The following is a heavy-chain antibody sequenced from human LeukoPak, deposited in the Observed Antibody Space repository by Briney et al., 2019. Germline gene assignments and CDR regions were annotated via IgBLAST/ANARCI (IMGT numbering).Heavy chain of an antibody. V-gene: IGHV1-69*05. CDR2: IIPRLGTT. CDR3: AADGTD. J-gene: IGHJ4*02. Sequence: SVKVSSKASGGTFNSYAINWVRQAPGQGLEWVGGIIPRLGTTKYIEKFQGRITITTDESTTTAYMELTSLRSEDTAVYYCAADGTDWGQGTLVTVSS. CDR1: GGTFNSYA.